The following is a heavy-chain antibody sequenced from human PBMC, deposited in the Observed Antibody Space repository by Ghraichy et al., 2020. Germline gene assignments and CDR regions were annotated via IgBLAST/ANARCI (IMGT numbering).Heavy chain of an antibody. CDR2: ISYDGSNK. V-gene: IGHV3-30*18. Sequence: GESLNISCAASGFTFSSYGMHWVRQAPGKGLEWVAVISYDGSNKYYADSVKGRFTISRDNSKNTLYLQMNSLRAEDTAVYYCAKDQGYGSGSYFSVYYYYYGMDVWGQGTTVTVSS. D-gene: IGHD3-10*01. CDR3: AKDQGYGSGSYFSVYYYYYGMDV. CDR1: GFTFSSYG. J-gene: IGHJ6*02.